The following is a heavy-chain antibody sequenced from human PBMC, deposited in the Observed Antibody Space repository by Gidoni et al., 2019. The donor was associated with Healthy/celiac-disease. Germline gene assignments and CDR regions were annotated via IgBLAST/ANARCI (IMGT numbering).Heavy chain of an antibody. J-gene: IGHJ5*02. CDR1: GGTFSSYA. V-gene: IGHV1-69*09. CDR2: ILPIRGIA. Sequence: QVQLVQSGAEGKKPGSSVKVSCKASGGTFSSYAISWVLQAPCQGLEWMGRILPIRGIANYAQKFQCRVTMTADKSTSTAYMELSSLRSEDTAVYYCARDSRDCSSTSCYRVRWFDPWGQGTLVTVSS. D-gene: IGHD2-2*02. CDR3: ARDSRDCSSTSCYRVRWFDP.